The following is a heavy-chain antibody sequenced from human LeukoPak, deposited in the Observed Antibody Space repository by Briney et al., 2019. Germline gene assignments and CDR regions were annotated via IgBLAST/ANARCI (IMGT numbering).Heavy chain of an antibody. J-gene: IGHJ6*03. D-gene: IGHD2-15*01. CDR1: GYRFTSYW. Sequence: GESLKISCECSGYRFTSYWIGWVRQMPGKGLEWMGIIHPADSDTRYSPSFQGQVTISADKSISTAYLQWSSLKASDTAMYYCARRVVVAATSNSYYYYMDVWGKGTAVTVSS. V-gene: IGHV5-51*01. CDR3: ARRVVVAATSNSYYYYMDV. CDR2: IHPADSDT.